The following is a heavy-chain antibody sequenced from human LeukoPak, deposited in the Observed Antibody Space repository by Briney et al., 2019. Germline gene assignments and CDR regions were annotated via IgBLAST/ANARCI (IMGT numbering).Heavy chain of an antibody. Sequence: KSSETLSLTCTVSGGSISSSSYYWGWIRQPPGKGLEWIGSIYYSGSTYYNPSLKSRVTISVDTSKNQFSLKLSSVTAADTAVYYCARGSVVVPAAMEFDYWGQGTLVTVSS. V-gene: IGHV4-39*07. D-gene: IGHD2-2*01. CDR3: ARGSVVVPAAMEFDY. J-gene: IGHJ4*02. CDR2: IYYSGST. CDR1: GGSISSSSYY.